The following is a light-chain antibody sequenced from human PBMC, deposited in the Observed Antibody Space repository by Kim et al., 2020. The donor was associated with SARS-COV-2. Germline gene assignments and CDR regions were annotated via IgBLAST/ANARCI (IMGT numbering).Light chain of an antibody. J-gene: IGKJ3*01. CDR3: QQSISPFT. CDR1: QDINNW. Sequence: SASVGDRVTITCRASQDINNWLGWYQQKPGKAPKLLIYAASNLQSGVPSRFSGSGSGTDFTLTISSLQPEDFATYYCQQSISPFTFGPGTKVDIK. CDR2: AAS. V-gene: IGKV1-12*01.